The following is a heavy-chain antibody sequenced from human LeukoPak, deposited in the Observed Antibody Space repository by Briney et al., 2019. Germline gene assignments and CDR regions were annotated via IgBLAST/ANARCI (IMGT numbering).Heavy chain of an antibody. CDR2: ISGSGGST. D-gene: IGHD3-22*01. CDR1: GFTFSSYA. V-gene: IGHV3-23*01. J-gene: IGHJ3*02. Sequence: GGSLRLSCAASGFTFSSYAMSWVRQAPGKGLEWVSAISGSGGSTYYADSVKGWFTISRDNSKNTLYLQMNSLRAEDTAVYYCAKSIYDSSGYYTGYDAFDIWGQGTMVTVSS. CDR3: AKSIYDSSGYYTGYDAFDI.